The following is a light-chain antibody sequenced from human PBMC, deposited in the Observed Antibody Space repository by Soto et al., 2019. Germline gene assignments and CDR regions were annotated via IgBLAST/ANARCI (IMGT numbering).Light chain of an antibody. CDR1: SSDVGGYNY. CDR3: SSYTSSSTYV. V-gene: IGLV2-14*01. Sequence: SVLTQPASVSWSPGQSITISCTGTSSDVGGYNYVSWYQQHPGKAPKLMIYEVSNRPSGVSNRFSGSKSGNTASLTISGLQAEDEADYYCSSYTSSSTYVFGTGTKVTVL. CDR2: EVS. J-gene: IGLJ1*01.